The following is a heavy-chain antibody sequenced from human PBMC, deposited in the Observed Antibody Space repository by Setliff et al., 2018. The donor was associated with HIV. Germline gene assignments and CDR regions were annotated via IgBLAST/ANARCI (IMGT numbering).Heavy chain of an antibody. Sequence: SETLSLTCTVSGGSITSGSYYWSWIRQPPGKGLEWMGNIYYSGSTNYNPSLKSRVTISVDTSKNQFSLKLSSVTAADTAVYYCARGQGRFSFGAQLGYYFDYWGQGTLVTVSS. V-gene: IGHV4-61*01. D-gene: IGHD5-18*01. CDR3: ARGQGRFSFGAQLGYYFDY. CDR1: GGSITSGSYY. CDR2: IYYSGST. J-gene: IGHJ4*02.